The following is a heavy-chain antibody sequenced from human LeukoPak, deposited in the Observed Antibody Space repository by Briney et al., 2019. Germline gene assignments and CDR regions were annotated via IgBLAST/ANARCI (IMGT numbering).Heavy chain of an antibody. J-gene: IGHJ3*02. V-gene: IGHV4-34*01. Sequence: SETLSLTCAVYGGSFSGYYWSWIRQPPGMGLEWIGEINHSGSTNYNPSLKSRVTISVDTSKNQFSLKLSSVTAADTAVYYCARGGAMVPHDAFDIWGQGTMVTVSS. D-gene: IGHD5-18*01. CDR1: GGSFSGYY. CDR3: ARGGAMVPHDAFDI. CDR2: INHSGST.